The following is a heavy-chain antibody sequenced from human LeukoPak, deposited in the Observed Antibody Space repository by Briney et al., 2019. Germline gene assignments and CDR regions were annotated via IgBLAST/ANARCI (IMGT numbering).Heavy chain of an antibody. Sequence: SETLSLTCAVSGGSFIGYHWNWIRQPPGKGLEWIGEINHSGSTNYNPSLKSRVTISVDTSKNQFSLKLRSVTAADTAVYYCARDPTTVVATPSYFDDRGQGTVTIVSS. CDR2: INHSGST. V-gene: IGHV4-34*01. D-gene: IGHD4-23*01. CDR1: GGSFIGYH. CDR3: ARDPTTVVATPSYFDD. J-gene: IGHJ4*02.